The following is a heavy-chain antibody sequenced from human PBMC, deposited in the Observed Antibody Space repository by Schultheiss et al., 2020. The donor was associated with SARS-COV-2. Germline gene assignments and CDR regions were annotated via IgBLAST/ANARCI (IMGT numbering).Heavy chain of an antibody. CDR2: ISSSSSYI. D-gene: IGHD4-17*01. V-gene: IGHV3-21*01. CDR1: GFTFTSYI. Sequence: GESLKISCAASGFTFTSYIMHWVRQAPGKGLEWVSSISSSSSYIYYADSVKGRFTISRDNAKNSLYLQMNSLRAEDTAVYYCVKDRLYGDDGDYWGQGTLVTVSS. J-gene: IGHJ4*02. CDR3: VKDRLYGDDGDY.